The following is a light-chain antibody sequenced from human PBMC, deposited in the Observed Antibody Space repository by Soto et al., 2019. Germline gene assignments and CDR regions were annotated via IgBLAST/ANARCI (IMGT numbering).Light chain of an antibody. CDR1: QIISTY. Sequence: DLQLTQPPASLARSVEDRVTITCRASQIISTYLNWYQQKPGKTPKLLIFAASSLQSGVPPRFSGSGSGTDFTLTISSLQPEDFATYYCQRSYTTPVTFGQGTKVDIK. J-gene: IGKJ1*01. CDR3: QRSYTTPVT. CDR2: AAS. V-gene: IGKV1-39*01.